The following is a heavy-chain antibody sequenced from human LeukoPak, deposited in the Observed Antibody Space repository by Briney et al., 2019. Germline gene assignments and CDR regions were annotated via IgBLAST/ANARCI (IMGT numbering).Heavy chain of an antibody. Sequence: GGSLRLSCAASGFTVNNKYMTWVRQAPGKGLEWVSLIYNDGRTYYADSVKGRCTISRDNLRNVLYLQMNSLKVEDTALYYCARGLFLSGYLDAFDIWGQGTVVTVSS. D-gene: IGHD3-22*01. V-gene: IGHV3-53*01. CDR1: GFTVNNKY. CDR3: ARGLFLSGYLDAFDI. CDR2: IYNDGRT. J-gene: IGHJ3*02.